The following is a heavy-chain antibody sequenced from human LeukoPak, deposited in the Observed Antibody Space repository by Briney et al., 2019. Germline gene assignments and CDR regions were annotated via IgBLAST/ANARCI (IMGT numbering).Heavy chain of an antibody. V-gene: IGHV3-43D*03. CDR3: AELGITMIGGV. CDR2: ISWNGGNT. J-gene: IGHJ6*04. CDR1: GFTFDDYG. D-gene: IGHD3-10*02. Sequence: GGSLRLSCAASGFTFDDYGMHWVRQTPTKGLEWVSLISWNGGNTHYADSVKGRFTISRDNAKNSLYLQMNSLRAEDTAVYYCAELGITMIGGVWGKGTTVTISS.